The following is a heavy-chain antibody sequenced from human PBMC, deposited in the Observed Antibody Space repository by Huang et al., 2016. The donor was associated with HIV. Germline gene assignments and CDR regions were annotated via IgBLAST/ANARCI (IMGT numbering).Heavy chain of an antibody. CDR2: IIPNLGTA. D-gene: IGHD3-22*01. V-gene: IGHV1-69*11. CDR3: ATVDYYDTSGPQRGYFDN. Sequence: QVQLVQSGAEVKKPGSSVKVSCKASGGSFRNFAIGWVRQAPGQGLEWMGRIIPNLGTANYAQEFQGRVTIIADESTSTAYMELSSLRSEDTAVYYCATVDYYDTSGPQRGYFDNWGQGTLVTVSS. CDR1: GGSFRNFA. J-gene: IGHJ4*02.